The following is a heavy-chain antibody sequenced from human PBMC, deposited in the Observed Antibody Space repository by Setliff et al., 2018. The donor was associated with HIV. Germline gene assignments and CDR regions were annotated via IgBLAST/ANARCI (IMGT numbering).Heavy chain of an antibody. CDR1: GFSFSSYA. J-gene: IGHJ4*02. Sequence: LRLSCTASGFSFSSYAMSWVRQAPGKGLEWVSGISGSGSSTYYADSVKGRSTISRDNSGDTLHLHMNNLRAEDTAVYYCAKASRGEYYDNSGFFVTYFDNWGQGKLVTVSS. CDR3: AKASRGEYYDNSGFFVTYFDN. V-gene: IGHV3-23*01. CDR2: ISGSGSST. D-gene: IGHD3-22*01.